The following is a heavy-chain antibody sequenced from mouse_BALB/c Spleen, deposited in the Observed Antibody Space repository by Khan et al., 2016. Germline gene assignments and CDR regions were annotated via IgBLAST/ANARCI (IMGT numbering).Heavy chain of an antibody. CDR3: ARGYYEWYFDV. Sequence: QVRLQQSGPELVKPGASVRISCKASAYTFTTFYIHWLKQRPGQGLEWIGWIYPGNINTKYNENFKDKATLTADKSASTAYMQLSSLTSDDSAVYFCARGYYEWYFDVWGAGTTVTVSS. V-gene: IGHV1S56*01. CDR1: AYTFTTFY. D-gene: IGHD2-4*01. J-gene: IGHJ1*01. CDR2: IYPGNINT.